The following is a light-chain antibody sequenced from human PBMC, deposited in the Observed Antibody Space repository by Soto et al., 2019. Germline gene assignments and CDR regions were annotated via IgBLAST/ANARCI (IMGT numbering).Light chain of an antibody. V-gene: IGKV3-11*01. CDR1: QSVSTY. CDR3: QQRSDWPPFT. Sequence: EIVLTQSPATLSLSPRERATLSCRASQSVSTYLAWYQQKPGQAPRLLISDASNRATGIPARFSGSGSGTDFTLTISSLEPEDFAVYYCQQRSDWPPFTFGQGTRLEIK. J-gene: IGKJ5*01. CDR2: DAS.